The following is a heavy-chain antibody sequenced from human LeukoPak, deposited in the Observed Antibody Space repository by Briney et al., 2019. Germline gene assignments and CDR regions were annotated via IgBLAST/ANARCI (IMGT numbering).Heavy chain of an antibody. J-gene: IGHJ3*02. CDR3: ARVWGSSAGAFDI. CDR2: IKQDGSEK. CDR1: GFTFSSYS. V-gene: IGHV3-7*01. Sequence: PGGSLRLSCAASGFTFSSYSMNWVRQAPGKGLEWVANIKQDGSEKYYVDSVKGRFTISRDNAKNSLYLQMNSLRAEDTAVYYCARVWGSSAGAFDIWGQGTMVTVSS. D-gene: IGHD6-13*01.